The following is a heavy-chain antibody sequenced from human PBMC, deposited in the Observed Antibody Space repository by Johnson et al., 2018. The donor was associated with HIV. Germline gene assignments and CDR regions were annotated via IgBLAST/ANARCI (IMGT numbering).Heavy chain of an antibody. Sequence: YADSVKGRFTISRDNSKNTLYLQMNSLRAEDTAVYYCARAASDAFDIWGQGTMVTVSS. J-gene: IGHJ3*02. V-gene: IGHV3-30*03. CDR3: ARAASDAFDI.